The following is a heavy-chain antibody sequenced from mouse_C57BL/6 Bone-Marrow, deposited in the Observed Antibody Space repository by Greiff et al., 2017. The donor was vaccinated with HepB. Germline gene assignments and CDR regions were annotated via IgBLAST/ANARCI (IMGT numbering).Heavy chain of an antibody. V-gene: IGHV1-81*01. CDR3: AREVNYYGSSPYYFDY. CDR1: GYTFTSYG. CDR2: IYPRSGNT. D-gene: IGHD1-1*01. Sequence: QVQLQQSGAELARPGASVKLSCKASGYTFTSYGISWVKQRTGQGLEWIGEIYPRSGNTYYNEKFKGKATLTADKSSSTAYMELRSLTSEDSAVYFCAREVNYYGSSPYYFDYRGQGTTLTVSS. J-gene: IGHJ2*01.